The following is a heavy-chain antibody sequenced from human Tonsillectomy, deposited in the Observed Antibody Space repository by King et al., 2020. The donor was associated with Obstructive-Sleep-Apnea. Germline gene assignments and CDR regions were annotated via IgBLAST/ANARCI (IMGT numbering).Heavy chain of an antibody. CDR1: GGSISTFY. V-gene: IGHV4-59*01. Sequence: VQLQESGPGLVKPSETLSLTCTVSGGSISTFYWNWIRQPPGKGLEWIGYIYYSGSTNSNPSLKSRVSISVDTSKNQFSLKLSSVTAADTAVYYCARDPSYSSNWGVYLDHGGQGTLAT. CDR3: ARDPSYSSNWGVYLDH. CDR2: IYYSGST. J-gene: IGHJ4*02. D-gene: IGHD6-13*01.